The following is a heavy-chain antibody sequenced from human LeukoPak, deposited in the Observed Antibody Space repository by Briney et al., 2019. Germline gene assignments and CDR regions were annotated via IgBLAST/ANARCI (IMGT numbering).Heavy chain of an antibody. CDR2: INHSGST. CDR3: ARPRRVQLWSIPPRGSHFDY. V-gene: IGHV4-34*01. CDR1: GGSFSAYY. D-gene: IGHD5-18*01. J-gene: IGHJ4*02. Sequence: SETLSLTCAVYGGSFSAYYWSWIRRPPGKGLEWIREINHSGSTNYNPSLKSRVTISVDTSENQFSLKLSSVTAADTAVYYCARPRRVQLWSIPPRGSHFDYWGQGTLVTVSS.